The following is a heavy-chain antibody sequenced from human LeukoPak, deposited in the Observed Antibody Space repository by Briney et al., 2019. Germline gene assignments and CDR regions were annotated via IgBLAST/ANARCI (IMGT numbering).Heavy chain of an antibody. J-gene: IGHJ4*02. D-gene: IGHD5-24*01. CDR3: ASYGDGYKYYFDY. Sequence: PGGSLRLSCAASGFTVSSNYMSWVRQAPGKGLEWVSIIYSGGITYYADSVKGRFSISRDNPKNTLYLQMNSLRAEDTAVYYCASYGDGYKYYFDYWGQGTLVTVSS. CDR2: IYSGGIT. V-gene: IGHV3-53*01. CDR1: GFTVSSNY.